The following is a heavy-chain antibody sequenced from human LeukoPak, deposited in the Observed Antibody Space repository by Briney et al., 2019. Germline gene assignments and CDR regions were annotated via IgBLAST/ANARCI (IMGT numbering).Heavy chain of an antibody. CDR1: GGSISSYY. Sequence: SETLSLTCTVSGGSISSYYWSWIRQPPGKGLEWIGYIYYSGSTNYDPSLKSRVTISVDTSKNQFSLKLSSVTAADTAVYYCARVYSSSWYYFDYWGQGTLVTVSS. J-gene: IGHJ4*02. D-gene: IGHD6-13*01. CDR3: ARVYSSSWYYFDY. V-gene: IGHV4-59*01. CDR2: IYYSGST.